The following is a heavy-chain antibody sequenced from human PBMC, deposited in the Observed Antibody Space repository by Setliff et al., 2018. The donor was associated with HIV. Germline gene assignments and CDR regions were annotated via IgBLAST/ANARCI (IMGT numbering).Heavy chain of an antibody. Sequence: GESLKISCGASGFTFTNYWMRWIRQVPGKGLVWVSRINYDRITTSYAGSVQGRFTISRDNAKNTVYLQMNSLRVDDTAIYYCAREGATTAGFDIWGHGTMVTVSS. CDR2: INYDRITT. CDR1: GFTFTNYW. J-gene: IGHJ3*02. CDR3: AREGATTAGFDI. D-gene: IGHD6-19*01. V-gene: IGHV3-74*01.